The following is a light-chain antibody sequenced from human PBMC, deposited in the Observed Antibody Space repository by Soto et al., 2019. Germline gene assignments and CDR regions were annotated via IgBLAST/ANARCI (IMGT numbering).Light chain of an antibody. V-gene: IGKV3-20*01. CDR3: QQYGSSPQT. CDR2: GAS. J-gene: IGKJ1*01. CDR1: QSVRSSY. Sequence: EIVLTQSPGTLSLSPGERATLSCRASQSVRSSYLAWYQQKPGQAPRLLIYGASSRPTGIPDRFSGSGSGTDFTLTISRLEPEDFAVYYCQQYGSSPQTFGQGTKVDIK.